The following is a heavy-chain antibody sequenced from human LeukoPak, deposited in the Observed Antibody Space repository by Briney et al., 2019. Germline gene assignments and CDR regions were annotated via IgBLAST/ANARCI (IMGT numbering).Heavy chain of an antibody. J-gene: IGHJ6*03. CDR3: ARGALYCSSTSCYPYYMDV. Sequence: EASMKVSCKASGYTFTNYGINWVRQAPGQGLEWMGWISVYNGNTNYAQKLQGRVTMTTDTSTSTAYMELRSLRSDDTAVYYCARGALYCSSTSCYPYYMDVWGKGTTVTVSS. V-gene: IGHV1-18*01. CDR1: GYTFTNYG. D-gene: IGHD2-2*01. CDR2: ISVYNGNT.